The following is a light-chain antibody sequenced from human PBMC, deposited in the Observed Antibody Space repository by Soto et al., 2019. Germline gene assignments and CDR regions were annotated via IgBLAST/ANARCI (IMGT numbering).Light chain of an antibody. CDR3: QQRYRTPWT. CDR1: QSISSY. Sequence: DIQMTQSPSSLSASVGDRVTITCRASQSISSYLNWYQQKPGKARKLLTYAASSLQSGVPSSFSSSRYVTEFTLTISSLEPDDFATDDCQQRYRTPWTCGQGTEVEIK. J-gene: IGKJ1*01. V-gene: IGKV1-39*01. CDR2: AAS.